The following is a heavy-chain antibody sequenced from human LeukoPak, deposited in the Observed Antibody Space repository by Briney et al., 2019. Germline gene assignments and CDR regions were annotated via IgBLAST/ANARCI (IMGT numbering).Heavy chain of an antibody. CDR2: IKSKTDGGTT. CDR1: GFTFSNAW. J-gene: IGHJ4*02. Sequence: PGGSLRLSCAASGFTFSNAWMSWVRQAPGKGLEWVGRIKSKTDGGTTDYAAPVKGRFTISRDDSKNTLYLQMNSLKTEDTAVYYCTTGAVYYGSGSYYLSDYWGQGTLVTVSS. V-gene: IGHV3-15*01. CDR3: TTGAVYYGSGSYYLSDY. D-gene: IGHD3-10*01.